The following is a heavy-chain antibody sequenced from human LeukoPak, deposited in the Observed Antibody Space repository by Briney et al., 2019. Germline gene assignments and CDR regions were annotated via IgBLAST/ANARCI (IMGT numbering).Heavy chain of an antibody. Sequence: PGGSLRLSCAAPGFTVSSNYMSWVRQAPGKGLEWVSVIYSGGSTYYADSVKGRFTISRDNSKNTLYLQMNSLRAEDTAVYYCARFSYGFWYLDYWGQGTLVTVSS. V-gene: IGHV3-53*01. CDR3: ARFSYGFWYLDY. CDR2: IYSGGST. D-gene: IGHD5-18*01. J-gene: IGHJ4*02. CDR1: GFTVSSNY.